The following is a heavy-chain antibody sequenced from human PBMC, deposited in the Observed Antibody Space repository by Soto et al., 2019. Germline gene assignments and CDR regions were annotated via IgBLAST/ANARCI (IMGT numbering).Heavy chain of an antibody. V-gene: IGHV3-9*01. Sequence: GGSLRLSCAASGFTFDDYAMHWVRQAPGKGLEWVSGISWNSGSIGYADSVKGRFTISRDNAKNSLYLQMNSLRAEDTALYYCAKDTEYSSSPAFDYWGQGTLVTVSS. CDR2: ISWNSGSI. D-gene: IGHD6-6*01. J-gene: IGHJ4*02. CDR1: GFTFDDYA. CDR3: AKDTEYSSSPAFDY.